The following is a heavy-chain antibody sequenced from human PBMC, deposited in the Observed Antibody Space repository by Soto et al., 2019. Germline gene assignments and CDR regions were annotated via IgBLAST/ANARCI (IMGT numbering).Heavy chain of an antibody. D-gene: IGHD3-3*01. CDR1: GGSLSKYY. V-gene: IGHV4-4*07. CDR3: ARDNNDFWSLYPLAFDF. Sequence: QVQLQESGPGLVKPSETLSLTCTVSGGSLSKYYWSWIRQPAGKGLEGIGRFSTGGKVVSKASLRSRLTMSVATSKNQFSLRLTSVTAADSAVYYCARDNNDFWSLYPLAFDFWGQGALVTVSS. CDR2: FSTGGKV. J-gene: IGHJ4*02.